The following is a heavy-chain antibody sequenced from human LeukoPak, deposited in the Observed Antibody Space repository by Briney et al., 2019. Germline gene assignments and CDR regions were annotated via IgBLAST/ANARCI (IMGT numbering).Heavy chain of an antibody. CDR1: GGSISSGGYY. D-gene: IGHD3-22*01. J-gene: IGHJ3*02. V-gene: IGHV4-30-2*01. CDR2: IYHSGST. CDR3: ARDIFPDEMKYYYDSRVPNAFDI. Sequence: PSETLSLTCTVSGGSISSGGYYWSWIRQPPGKGLEWIGYIYHSGSTYYNPSLKSRVTISVDRSKNQFSLKLSSVTAADTAVYYCARDIFPDEMKYYYDSRVPNAFDIWGQGTMVTVSS.